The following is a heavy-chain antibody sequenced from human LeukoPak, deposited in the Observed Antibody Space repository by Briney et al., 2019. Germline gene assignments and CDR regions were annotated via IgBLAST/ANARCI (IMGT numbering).Heavy chain of an antibody. CDR3: ARGSFDSHAEYFQH. Sequence: GGSLRLSCAASGFTFSSYAMHWVRQAPGKGLEWVAVISYDGSNKYYADSVKGRFTISRDNSKNTLYLQMNSLRAEDTAVYYCARGSFDSHAEYFQHWGQGTLVTVSS. V-gene: IGHV3-30-3*01. CDR1: GFTFSSYA. CDR2: ISYDGSNK. D-gene: IGHD2-15*01. J-gene: IGHJ1*01.